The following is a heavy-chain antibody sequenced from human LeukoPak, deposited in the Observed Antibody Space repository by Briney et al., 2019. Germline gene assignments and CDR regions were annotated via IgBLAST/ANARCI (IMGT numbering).Heavy chain of an antibody. D-gene: IGHD2-8*01. CDR3: ARVYGPVDY. CDR1: GGSFSGYF. V-gene: IGHV4-34*01. CDR2: INHSGGT. J-gene: IGHJ4*02. Sequence: PSETLSLTCAVYGGSFSGYFWSWIRQPPGKGLEWIGEINHSGGTSYNPSLKSRVTISGDTSKNQFSLKLSSVTAADTALYYCARVYGPVDYWGQGTLVTVSS.